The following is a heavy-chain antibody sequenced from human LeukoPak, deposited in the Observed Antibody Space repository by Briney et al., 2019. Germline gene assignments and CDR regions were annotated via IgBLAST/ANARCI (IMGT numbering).Heavy chain of an antibody. CDR2: ISSSSSYI. Sequence: GGSLRLSCAASGFTFSSYSMNWVRQAPGKGLEWVSSISSSSSYIYYADSVKGRFTISRDNAKNSLYLQMNSLRAEDTAVYYCARGRSAAAGDDYWGQGTLVTVSS. V-gene: IGHV3-21*01. CDR1: GFTFSSYS. CDR3: ARGRSAAAGDDY. J-gene: IGHJ4*02. D-gene: IGHD6-13*01.